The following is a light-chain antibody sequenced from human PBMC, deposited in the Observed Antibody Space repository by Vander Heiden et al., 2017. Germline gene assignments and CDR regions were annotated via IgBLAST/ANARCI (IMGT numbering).Light chain of an antibody. CDR1: SSHIGINH. CDR2: GND. V-gene: IGLV1-47*01. CDR3: AAWEDSLSGPV. J-gene: IGLJ2*01. Sequence: QSVLTQPPSASGTPGQRVTISCSGGSSHIGINHGYWYQQLPGTAPRMLIDGNDQRPSGVPDRFSGSKSGTSASLAIRGLRSEDEADYYCAAWEDSLSGPVFGGGTKLTVL.